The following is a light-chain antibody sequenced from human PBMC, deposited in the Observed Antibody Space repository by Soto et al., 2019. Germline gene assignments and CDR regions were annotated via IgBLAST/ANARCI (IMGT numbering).Light chain of an antibody. CDR2: LNSDGSH. CDR3: QTWVSGSEV. J-gene: IGLJ2*01. CDR1: SGHSSYA. Sequence: QPVLTQSPSASASLGASVKLTCSLSSGHSSYAIAWHQQQPEKGPRYLMKLNSDGSHSKGDGIPDGFSGSSSGAERYLTSSSLQSEDEADYDCQTWVSGSEVFGGGTKLTVL. V-gene: IGLV4-69*01.